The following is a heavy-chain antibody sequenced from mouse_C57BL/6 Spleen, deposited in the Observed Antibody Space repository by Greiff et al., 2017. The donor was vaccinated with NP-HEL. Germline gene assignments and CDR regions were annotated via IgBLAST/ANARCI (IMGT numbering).Heavy chain of an antibody. CDR2: IRSKSNNYAT. D-gene: IGHD2-5*01. CDR3: VRQGAYYSNYEFAY. V-gene: IGHV10-1*01. J-gene: IGHJ3*01. CDR1: GFSFNTYA. Sequence: EVQRVESGGGLVQPKGSLKLSCAASGFSFNTYAMNWVRQAPGKGLEWVARIRSKSNNYATYYADSVKDRFTISRDDSESMLYLQMNNLKTEDTAMYYCVRQGAYYSNYEFAYWGQGTLVTVSA.